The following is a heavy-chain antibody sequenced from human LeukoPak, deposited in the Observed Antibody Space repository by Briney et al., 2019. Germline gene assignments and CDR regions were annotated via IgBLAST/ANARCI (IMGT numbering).Heavy chain of an antibody. V-gene: IGHV5-10-1*01. CDR2: IDPSDSYT. D-gene: IGHD5-12*01. J-gene: IGHJ4*02. CDR3: ARIYSGYDEYLDY. Sequence: GESLQISCKCSGYSFASYWISWVRQMPGKGREWMGRIDPSDSYTNYSPSSQGHVTISADKSISTAYLQWSSLKASDSAMYYCARIYSGYDEYLDYWGQGTLVTVS. CDR1: GYSFASYW.